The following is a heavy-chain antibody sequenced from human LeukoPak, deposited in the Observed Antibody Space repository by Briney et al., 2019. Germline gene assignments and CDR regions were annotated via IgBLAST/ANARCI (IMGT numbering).Heavy chain of an antibody. Sequence: GASVKVSCKASGYTFTDYYMPWVRQAPGQGFEWMGWINPNDGDTNYQGRVTMTRDTSISTAHMEVSRLRSDDTAVYYCARANFLYCSSTTCLFDYWGQGTLVTVSS. J-gene: IGHJ4*02. D-gene: IGHD2-2*01. CDR2: INPNDGDT. CDR1: GYTFTDYY. CDR3: ARANFLYCSSTTCLFDY. V-gene: IGHV1-2*02.